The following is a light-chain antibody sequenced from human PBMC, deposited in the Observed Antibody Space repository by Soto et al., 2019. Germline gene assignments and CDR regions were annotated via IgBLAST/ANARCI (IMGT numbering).Light chain of an antibody. V-gene: IGKV1-5*03. CDR2: KVS. Sequence: DIQMTQSPSTLSAPVGDRVTIIFRTSQSIISCLAWYQQKPGKAPKILIYKVSILESGVPSRLSGSGSGTDFSLTTSSLQTDDFASYYCEQYNSYSYTFGQGTKLEIK. CDR1: QSIISC. CDR3: EQYNSYSYT. J-gene: IGKJ2*01.